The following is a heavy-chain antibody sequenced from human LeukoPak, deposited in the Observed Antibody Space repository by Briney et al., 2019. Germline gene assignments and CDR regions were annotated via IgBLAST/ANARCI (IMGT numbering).Heavy chain of an antibody. CDR2: IYTSGST. Sequence: KSSETLSLTCTVSGGSISSYYWSWIRQPAGKGLEWIGRIYTSGSTNYNPSLKGRVTMSVDTSKNQFSLKLSSVTAADTAVYYCARESPRRGDFWSGLAYYYGMDVWGQGTTVTVS. CDR1: GGSISSYY. V-gene: IGHV4-4*07. J-gene: IGHJ6*02. CDR3: ARESPRRGDFWSGLAYYYGMDV. D-gene: IGHD3-3*01.